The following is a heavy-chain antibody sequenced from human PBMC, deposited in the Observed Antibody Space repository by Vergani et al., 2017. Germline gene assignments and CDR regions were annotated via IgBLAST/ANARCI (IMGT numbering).Heavy chain of an antibody. CDR2: INHSGST. CDR1: GGSFSGYY. CDR3: ARGGDTIFGVVIPPDFDY. V-gene: IGHV4-34*01. D-gene: IGHD3-3*01. Sequence: QVQLQQWGAGLLKPSETLSLTCAVYGGSFSGYYWSWIRQPPGKGLEWIGEINHSGSTNYNPSLKSRVIISVDTSKNQFSLKLSSVTAADTAVYYCARGGDTIFGVVIPPDFDYWGQGTLVTVSS. J-gene: IGHJ4*02.